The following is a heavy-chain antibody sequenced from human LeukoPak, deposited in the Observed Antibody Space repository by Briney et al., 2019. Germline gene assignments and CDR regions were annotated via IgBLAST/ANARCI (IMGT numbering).Heavy chain of an antibody. CDR3: ANYGDYVAKY. J-gene: IGHJ4*02. Sequence: SETLSLTCTVSGGSISSRGYYWTWIRQPPGKGLEWIGYIYYSGSTNYNPSLKSRVTMSIDTSKNQFSLKLSSVTAADTAIYYCANYGDYVAKYWGQGTLVTVSS. CDR1: GGSISSRGYY. CDR2: IYYSGST. V-gene: IGHV4-61*08. D-gene: IGHD4-17*01.